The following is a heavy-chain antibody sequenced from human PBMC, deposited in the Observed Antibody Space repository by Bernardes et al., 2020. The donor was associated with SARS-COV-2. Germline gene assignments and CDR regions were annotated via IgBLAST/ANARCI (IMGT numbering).Heavy chain of an antibody. CDR1: GFSLTTSGVG. Sequence: SGPTLVKPTQTLTLTCTFSGFSLTTSGVGVAWIRQSPGKALEWLALIYGNDDKRYRPFLESRLTISKDTSKNQVVLTMTNMDPVDTATYFCAHRGGPMAYFPYWGRGILVTVSP. CDR2: IYGNDDK. D-gene: IGHD3-10*01. CDR3: AHRGGPMAYFPY. J-gene: IGHJ4*02. V-gene: IGHV2-5*01.